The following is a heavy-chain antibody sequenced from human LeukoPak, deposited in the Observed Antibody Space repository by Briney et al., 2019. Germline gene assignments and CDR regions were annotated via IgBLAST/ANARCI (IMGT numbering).Heavy chain of an antibody. CDR1: GFTFSGSA. J-gene: IGHJ6*03. Sequence: GGSLRLSCAASGFTFSGSALHWVRQAPGKGLEWVAFIRYDGSNKDYADSVKGRFTISRDNSKNMLFLQMNSLRPEDTAMYYCARDKRALLHYMDIWGEGTTVTISS. D-gene: IGHD2-15*01. CDR3: ARDKRALLHYMDI. CDR2: IRYDGSNK. V-gene: IGHV3-30*04.